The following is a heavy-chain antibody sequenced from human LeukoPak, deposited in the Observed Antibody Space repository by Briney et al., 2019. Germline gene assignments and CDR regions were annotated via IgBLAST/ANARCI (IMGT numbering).Heavy chain of an antibody. D-gene: IGHD3-22*01. Sequence: PSETLSLTCTVSGGSISSGSYYWSWIRQPAGKGLEWIGRSYTSGSTNYNPSLKSRVTISVDTSKNHFSLKLSSVTAADTAVYYCARDVYYYDSSHSRAFDIWGQGTMVTVSS. CDR3: ARDVYYYDSSHSRAFDI. CDR2: SYTSGST. CDR1: GGSISSGSYY. J-gene: IGHJ3*02. V-gene: IGHV4-61*02.